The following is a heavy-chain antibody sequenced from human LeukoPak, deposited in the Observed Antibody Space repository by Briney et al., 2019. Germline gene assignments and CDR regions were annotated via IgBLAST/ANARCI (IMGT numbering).Heavy chain of an antibody. CDR1: GGSINGFY. Sequence: SETLSLTCIVSGGSINGFYWSWIRQSPGKGLEWIGYIYYSGDTKYNPSLKGRVTISVDTSKSHFSLKLGSVTAADTAVYYCARVIGSGGYLPWSFDNWGQGTLVTVSS. J-gene: IGHJ4*02. CDR2: IYYSGDT. CDR3: ARVIGSGGYLPWSFDN. V-gene: IGHV4-59*13. D-gene: IGHD1-26*01.